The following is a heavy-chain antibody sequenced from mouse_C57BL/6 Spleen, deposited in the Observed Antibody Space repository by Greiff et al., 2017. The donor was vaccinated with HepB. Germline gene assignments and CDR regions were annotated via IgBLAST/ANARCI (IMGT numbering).Heavy chain of an antibody. CDR1: GFNIKDYY. V-gene: IGHV14-2*01. D-gene: IGHD1-1*01. CDR3: ARGLLPYYFDY. Sequence: VQLKESGAELVKPGASVKLSCTASGFNIKDYYMHWVKQRTEQGLEWIGRIDPEDGETKCAPKFQGKATITADTSSNTAYLQLSSLTSEDTAVYYCARGLLPYYFDYWGQGTTLTVSS. J-gene: IGHJ2*01. CDR2: IDPEDGET.